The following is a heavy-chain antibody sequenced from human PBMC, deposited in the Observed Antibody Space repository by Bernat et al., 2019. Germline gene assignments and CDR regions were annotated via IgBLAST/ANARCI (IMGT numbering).Heavy chain of an antibody. D-gene: IGHD1-26*01. CDR2: ISGSGGST. CDR3: AKGGPGATWAKRRIGFRWLDP. J-gene: IGHJ5*02. CDR1: GFTFSSYA. V-gene: IGHV3-23*01. Sequence: EVQLLESGGGLVQPGGSLRLSCAASGFTFSSYAMSWVRQAPGKGLEWVSAISGSGGSTYYADSVKGRFTISRDNSKNTLYLQMNSLRAEDTAVYYCAKGGPGATWAKRRIGFRWLDPWGQGTLVTVSS.